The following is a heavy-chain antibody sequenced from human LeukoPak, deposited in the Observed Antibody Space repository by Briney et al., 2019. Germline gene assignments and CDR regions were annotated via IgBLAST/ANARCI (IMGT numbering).Heavy chain of an antibody. Sequence: SETLSLTCTVSGGSISSSSYYWGWIRQPPGKGLEWIGSIYYSGSTYYNPSLKSRVTISVDTSKNQFSLKLSSVTAADTAVYYCAREFYSRSWDWGQGTLVTVSS. CDR1: GGSISSSSYY. J-gene: IGHJ4*02. D-gene: IGHD6-13*01. CDR3: AREFYSRSWD. CDR2: IYYSGST. V-gene: IGHV4-39*07.